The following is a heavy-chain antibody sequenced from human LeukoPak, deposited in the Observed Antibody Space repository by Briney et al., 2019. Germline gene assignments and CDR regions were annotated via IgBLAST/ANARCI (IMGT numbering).Heavy chain of an antibody. CDR1: GYTFTSYY. Sequence: PTASVKVSCKASGYTFTSYYMHWVRQAPGQGLEWMGIINPSGGSTSYAQKFQGRVTMTRDTSTSTVYMELSSLRSEDTAVYYCARDAAQPITIFGVVNNWFDPWGQGTLVTVSS. V-gene: IGHV1-46*01. CDR3: ARDAAQPITIFGVVNNWFDP. D-gene: IGHD3-3*01. CDR2: INPSGGST. J-gene: IGHJ5*02.